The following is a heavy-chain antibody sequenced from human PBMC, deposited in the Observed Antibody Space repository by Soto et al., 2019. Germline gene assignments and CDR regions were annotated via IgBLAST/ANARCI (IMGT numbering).Heavy chain of an antibody. Sequence: EVQLMESGGGLIQPGGSLRLSCEASGLNVRNNYMHWVRQAPGKGLEWVAVIYSTSATYYADSVKGRFTISIDDSDKTLFLQMNYLRLEDTAMYFCARGIVGATDFDNWGQGTLVTVSP. CDR2: IYSTSAT. CDR1: GLNVRNNY. D-gene: IGHD1-26*01. CDR3: ARGIVGATDFDN. J-gene: IGHJ4*02. V-gene: IGHV3-53*01.